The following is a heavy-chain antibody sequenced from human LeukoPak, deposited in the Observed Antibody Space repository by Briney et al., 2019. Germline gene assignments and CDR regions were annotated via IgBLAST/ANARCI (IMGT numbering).Heavy chain of an antibody. D-gene: IGHD1-1*01. J-gene: IGHJ3*02. CDR3: ARGTGAFHI. CDR1: GFTFSSHW. CDR2: IKSDGSFT. Sequence: GGSLRLSCVASGFTFSSHWMHWVRQAPGKGLVWVSHIKSDGSFTNYADSVKGRFTISRDNAKNTLYLQMNSLRPEDTAVYYCARGTGAFHIWGQGTKVTVSS. V-gene: IGHV3-74*01.